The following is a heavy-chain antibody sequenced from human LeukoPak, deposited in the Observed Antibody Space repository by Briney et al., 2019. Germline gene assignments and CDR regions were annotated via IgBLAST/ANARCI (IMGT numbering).Heavy chain of an antibody. CDR3: AKLLSLHWFDP. CDR2: ISGSGGST. CDR1: GFTFSNYA. V-gene: IGHV3-23*01. Sequence: GGSLRLSCAASGFTFSNYAMSWVRQAPGKGLEWVSTISGSGGSTYYADSVKGRFTFSRDNSKNTLYLQMNSLRAEDTAVYYCAKLLSLHWFDPWGQGTLVTVSS. D-gene: IGHD2-15*01. J-gene: IGHJ5*02.